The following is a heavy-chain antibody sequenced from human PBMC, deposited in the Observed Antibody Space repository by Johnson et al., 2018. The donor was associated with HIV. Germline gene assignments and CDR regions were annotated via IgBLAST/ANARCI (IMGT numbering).Heavy chain of an antibody. V-gene: IGHV3-11*04. D-gene: IGHD2-21*01. J-gene: IGHJ3*02. Sequence: GGGLVKPGGSLRLSCAASGFTFSDYYMSWIRQAPGKGLEWVSYISSSGSTIYYADSVKGRFTISRDNAKNSLYLQMNSLRAEDTAVYYCARDVGLLAYCGGDCADAFDIWGQGTMVTVSS. CDR3: ARDVGLLAYCGGDCADAFDI. CDR2: ISSSGSTI. CDR1: GFTFSDYY.